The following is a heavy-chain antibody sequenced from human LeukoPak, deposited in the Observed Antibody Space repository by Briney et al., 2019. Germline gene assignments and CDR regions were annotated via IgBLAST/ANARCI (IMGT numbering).Heavy chain of an antibody. V-gene: IGHV3-30-3*01. CDR2: ISYDGSNK. CDR1: GFTFSSYA. CDR3: ARGPKPKSYGSGSYSDY. Sequence: GRSLRLSCAASGFTFSSYAMHWVRQAPGKGLEWVAVISYDGSNKYYADSVKGRFTISRDNAKNSLYLQMNSLRAEDTAVYYCARGPKPKSYGSGSYSDYWGQGTLVTVSS. J-gene: IGHJ4*02. D-gene: IGHD3-10*01.